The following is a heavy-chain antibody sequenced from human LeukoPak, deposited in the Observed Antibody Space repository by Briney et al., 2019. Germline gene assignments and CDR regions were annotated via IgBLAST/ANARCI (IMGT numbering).Heavy chain of an antibody. CDR2: ISSSSSTI. Sequence: GGSLRLSCAASGFTFSSYSMNWVRQAPGKGLEWVSYISSSSSTIYYADSVKGRFTISRDNAKNSLYLQMNSLRAEGTAVYYCASAVAGKVFDYWGQGTLVTVSS. CDR1: GFTFSSYS. CDR3: ASAVAGKVFDY. V-gene: IGHV3-48*04. D-gene: IGHD6-19*01. J-gene: IGHJ4*02.